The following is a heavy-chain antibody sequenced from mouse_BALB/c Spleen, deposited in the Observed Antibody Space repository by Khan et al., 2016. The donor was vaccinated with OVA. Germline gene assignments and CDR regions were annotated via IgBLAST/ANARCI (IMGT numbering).Heavy chain of an antibody. Sequence: EVQLVESGGDIVKPGGSLKLSCAASGFTFSTYGMSWVRQTPDKRLEWVATVSTGGHYTYYSDTVKGRFTISRDNAKNTLYLQMTSLRSEDTAMFYCTRLAYYYDSEGFAYWGQGTLVTVFA. CDR1: GFTFSTYG. D-gene: IGHD1-1*01. CDR3: TRLAYYYDSEGFAY. CDR2: VSTGGHYT. V-gene: IGHV5-6*01. J-gene: IGHJ3*01.